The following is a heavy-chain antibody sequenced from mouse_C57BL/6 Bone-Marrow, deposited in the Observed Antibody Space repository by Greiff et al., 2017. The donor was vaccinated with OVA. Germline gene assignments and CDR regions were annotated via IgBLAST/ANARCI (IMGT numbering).Heavy chain of an antibody. CDR1: GYSITSGYY. D-gene: IGHD1-1*01. J-gene: IGHJ1*03. CDR2: INYDGSN. V-gene: IGHV3-6*01. Sequence: DVQLQESGPGLVKPSQSLSLTCSVTGYSITSGYYWNWIRQFPGNKLEWMGYINYDGSNNYNPSLKNRNSITRDTSKNQFFLKLNSVTTEDTATYYSARKDGSSSDWYIEVWGTGTTVTVSS. CDR3: ARKDGSSSDWYIEV.